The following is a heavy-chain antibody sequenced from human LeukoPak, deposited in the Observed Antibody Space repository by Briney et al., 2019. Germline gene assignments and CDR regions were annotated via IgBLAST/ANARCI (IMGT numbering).Heavy chain of an antibody. V-gene: IGHV1-46*01. CDR2: INPSGGST. J-gene: IGHJ5*02. CDR1: GYTFTSYD. Sequence: ASVKVSCKASGYTFTSYDINWVRQATGQGLEWMGIINPSGGSTNYAQKFQGRVTMTRDMSTSTDYMELSSLRSEDTAIYYCARDNSVGDNAWWFDPWGQGTLVTVSS. CDR3: ARDNSVGDNAWWFDP. D-gene: IGHD1-26*01.